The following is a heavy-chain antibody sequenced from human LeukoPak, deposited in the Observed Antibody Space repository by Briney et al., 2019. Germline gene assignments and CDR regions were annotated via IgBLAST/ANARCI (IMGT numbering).Heavy chain of an antibody. CDR1: GYTFTGYY. Sequence: ASVKVSCKASGYTFTGYYMHWVRQAPGQGLEWMGWINPNSGGTNYAQKFQGRVTMTRNTSISTAYMELSSLRSEDTAVYYCARGLMVVTETKPVDWGQGTLVTVSS. D-gene: IGHD4-23*01. J-gene: IGHJ4*02. CDR3: ARGLMVVTETKPVD. CDR2: INPNSGGT. V-gene: IGHV1-2*02.